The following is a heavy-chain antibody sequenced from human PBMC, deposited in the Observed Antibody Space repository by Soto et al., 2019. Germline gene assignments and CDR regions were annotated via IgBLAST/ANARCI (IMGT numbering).Heavy chain of an antibody. CDR2: ISAYTDTP. V-gene: IGHV1-18*01. CDR3: ARKLELRGSYYYYYDMDV. CDR1: GYTFTNFG. Sequence: ASVKVSCKASGYTFTNFGVTWVRRAPGQGLEWMGWISAYTDTPNYAQKFQGRVTMTRDTSISTAYMELSRLRSDDTAVYYCARKLELRGSYYYYYDMDVWGQGTTVTVSS. J-gene: IGHJ6*02. D-gene: IGHD1-7*01.